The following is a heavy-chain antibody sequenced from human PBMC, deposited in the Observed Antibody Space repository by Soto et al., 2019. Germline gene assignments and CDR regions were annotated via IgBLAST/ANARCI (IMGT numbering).Heavy chain of an antibody. V-gene: IGHV1-18*01. D-gene: IGHD3-22*01. J-gene: IGHJ5*02. CDR2: ISAYNGNT. CDR1: GYTFTSYG. CDR3: ARGGNYYDSSGLFDP. Sequence: ASVKVSCKASGYTFTSYGISWVRQAPGQGLEWMGWISAYNGNTNYAQKLQGRVTMTTDTSTSTAYMELRSLRSDDTAVYYCARGGNYYDSSGLFDPWGQGTLVTVSS.